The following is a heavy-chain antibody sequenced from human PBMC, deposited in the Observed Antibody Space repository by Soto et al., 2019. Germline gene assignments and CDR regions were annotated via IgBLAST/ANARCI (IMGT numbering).Heavy chain of an antibody. Sequence: QVQLVQSGAEVKKPGSSVKVSCKASGGTFSSYAISWVRQAPGQGLEWMGGIIPIFGTANYAQKFQGRVTITADESTSTAYMELSSLRSEDTALYYCATKRDCSSTSCYYYYYGMDVWGQGTTVPVSS. D-gene: IGHD2-2*01. CDR2: IIPIFGTA. CDR1: GGTFSSYA. V-gene: IGHV1-69*01. CDR3: ATKRDCSSTSCYYYYYGMDV. J-gene: IGHJ6*02.